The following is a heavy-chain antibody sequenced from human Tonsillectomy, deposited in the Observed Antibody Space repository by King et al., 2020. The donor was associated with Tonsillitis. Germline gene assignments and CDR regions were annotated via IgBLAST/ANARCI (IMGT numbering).Heavy chain of an antibody. Sequence: VQLVESGAEVKKPGESLKISCKGSVYSFTKYWIGGGRQMPGRDLEWMGVIYPGDSDTIYSPSFPGQVTSSADKSISTAYLQWSSLKASDTAMYYCARHGQLIGDYWGQGTLVTVSS. J-gene: IGHJ4*02. V-gene: IGHV5-51*01. D-gene: IGHD5-18*01. CDR2: IYPGDSDT. CDR1: VYSFTKYW. CDR3: ARHGQLIGDY.